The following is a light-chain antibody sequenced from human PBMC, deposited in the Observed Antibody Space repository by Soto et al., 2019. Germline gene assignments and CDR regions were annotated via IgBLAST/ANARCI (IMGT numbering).Light chain of an antibody. CDR3: NTFGGTTHVM. V-gene: IGLV2-8*01. Sequence: QSALTQPPSASGSPGQSVTISCTGTSSDVGTFNYVSWYQQHPGKAPKLIIYEVSKRPSGVPDRFSGSKSGNTASLTVSGLQAEDEADYYCNTFGGTTHVMFGGGTQLTVL. CDR2: EVS. CDR1: SSDVGTFNY. J-gene: IGLJ3*02.